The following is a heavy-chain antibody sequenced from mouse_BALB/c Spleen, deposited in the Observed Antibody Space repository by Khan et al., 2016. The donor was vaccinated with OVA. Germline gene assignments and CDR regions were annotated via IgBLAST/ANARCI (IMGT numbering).Heavy chain of an antibody. V-gene: IGHV5-17*02. D-gene: IGHD1-1*01. Sequence: EVMLVESGGGLVQSGGSRKLSCAASGFTFTRYGMHWIRQAPEKGLEWVAYISSDSNTIYYADTVKGRFTISRDNPKNTLFLPMTSLRSGDTAMYFCATSYFYGYYFDYWGQGTTLTVSS. CDR1: GFTFTRYG. J-gene: IGHJ2*01. CDR2: ISSDSNTI. CDR3: ATSYFYGYYFDY.